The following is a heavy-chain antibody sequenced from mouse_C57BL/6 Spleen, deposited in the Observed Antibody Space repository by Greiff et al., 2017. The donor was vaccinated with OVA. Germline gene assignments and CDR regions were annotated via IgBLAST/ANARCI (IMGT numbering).Heavy chain of an antibody. CDR3: ARGDSIVIFDY. CDR2: IDPSDSYT. J-gene: IGHJ2*01. Sequence: QVQLKQPGAELVKPGASVKLSCKASGYTFTSYWMQWVKQRPGQGLEWIGEIDPSDSYTNYNQKFKGKATLTVDTSSSTAYMQLSSLTSEDSAVYYCARGDSIVIFDYWGQGTTLTVSS. CDR1: GYTFTSYW. V-gene: IGHV1-50*01. D-gene: IGHD2-10*02.